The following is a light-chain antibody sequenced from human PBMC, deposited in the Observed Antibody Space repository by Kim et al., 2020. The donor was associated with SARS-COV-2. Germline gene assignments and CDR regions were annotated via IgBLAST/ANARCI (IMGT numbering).Light chain of an antibody. CDR1: QSVSSNS. CDR3: QQYVDSPFT. Sequence: SPGETATLSCRASQSVSSNSLAWFQQKPGQAPRLLIFGASNRATGIPDRFSGSGSGTDFTLTISRLEPEDFAVYYCQQYVDSPFTFGPGTKVDIK. V-gene: IGKV3-20*01. J-gene: IGKJ3*01. CDR2: GAS.